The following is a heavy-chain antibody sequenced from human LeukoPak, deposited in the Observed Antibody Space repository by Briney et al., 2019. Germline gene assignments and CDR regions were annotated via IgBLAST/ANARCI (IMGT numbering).Heavy chain of an antibody. J-gene: IGHJ4*02. CDR3: ATPRSAPHYDFWSGYYREGFDY. D-gene: IGHD3-3*01. Sequence: ASVKVSCKVSGYTLTELSMHWVRQAPGKGLEWMGGFDPEDGETIYAQKFQGRVTMTEDTSTDTAYMELSSLRSEDTAVYYCATPRSAPHYDFWSGYYREGFDYWGQGTLVTVSS. CDR2: FDPEDGET. CDR1: GYTLTELS. V-gene: IGHV1-24*01.